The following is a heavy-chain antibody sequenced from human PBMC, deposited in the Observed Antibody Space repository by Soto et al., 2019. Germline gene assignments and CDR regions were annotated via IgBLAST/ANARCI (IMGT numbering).Heavy chain of an antibody. V-gene: IGHV5-51*01. CDR1: GYSFTSYW. J-gene: IGHJ6*02. CDR2: IYPGDSDT. CDR3: ARHGASYCSSTSCYRASYYYYGMDV. Sequence: PGESLKISCKGSGYSFTSYWIGWVRQMPGKGLEWMGIIYPGDSDTRYSPSFQGQVTISADKSISTAYLQWSSLKASDTAMYYCARHGASYCSSTSCYRASYYYYGMDVWGQGTTVTVSS. D-gene: IGHD2-2*01.